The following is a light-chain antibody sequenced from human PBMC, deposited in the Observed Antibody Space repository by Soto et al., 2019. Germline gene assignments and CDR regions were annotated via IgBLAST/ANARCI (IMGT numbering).Light chain of an antibody. CDR1: SSNIGSST. V-gene: IGLV1-44*01. J-gene: IGLJ1*01. CDR2: SNN. CDR3: AAWDDSVNGLYV. Sequence: QSVLNQPPSASGTPGHRVTVSCSGSSSNIGSSTVNWYQQLPGTAPKLLIYSNNERPSGVPDRFSGSQSGTSAYLAISGLQSEDEADYYCAAWDDSVNGLYVFGTGTKLTVL.